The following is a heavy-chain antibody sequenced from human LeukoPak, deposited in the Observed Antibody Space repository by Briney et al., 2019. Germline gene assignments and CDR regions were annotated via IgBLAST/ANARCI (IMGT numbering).Heavy chain of an antibody. D-gene: IGHD2-2*01. J-gene: IGHJ6*02. CDR2: IIPILGIA. CDR1: GGTFSIYA. CDR3: ARDRAPAAHYYYYGMDV. V-gene: IGHV1-69*04. Sequence: SVTVSCKASGGTFSIYAISWVRQAPGQGLEWMGRIIPILGIANYAQKFQGRVTITADKSTSTAYMELSSLRSEDTAVYYCARDRAPAAHYYYYGMDVWGQGTTVTVSS.